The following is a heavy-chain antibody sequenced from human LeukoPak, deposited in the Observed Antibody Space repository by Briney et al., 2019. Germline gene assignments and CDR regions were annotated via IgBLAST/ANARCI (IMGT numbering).Heavy chain of an antibody. CDR2: MSGNGGNT. D-gene: IGHD3-22*01. J-gene: IGHJ4*02. CDR3: ARPNYYDSSGYYSPPGY. V-gene: IGHV3-23*01. Sequence: PGGSLRLSRAASGFTFSSYAMSWVRQAPGKGLEWVSAMSGNGGNTYYADSVKGRFTISRDNAKNTLYLQMNSLRAEDTAVYYCARPNYYDSSGYYSPPGYWGRGTLVTVSS. CDR1: GFTFSSYA.